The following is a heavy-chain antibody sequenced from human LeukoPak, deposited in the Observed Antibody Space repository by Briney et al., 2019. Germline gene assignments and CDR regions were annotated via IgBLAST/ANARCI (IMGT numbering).Heavy chain of an antibody. V-gene: IGHV4-61*01. J-gene: IGHJ4*02. D-gene: IGHD6-19*01. CDR1: GGSVSSGSYY. CDR3: AKGGHSSGWYHDY. Sequence: SETLSLTRTVSGGSVSSGSYYWSWIRQPPGRGLEWIGYIYYSGSTNYNPSLKSRVTISVDTSKNQFSLKLSSVTAADTAVYYCAKGGHSSGWYHDYWGQGTLVTVSS. CDR2: IYYSGST.